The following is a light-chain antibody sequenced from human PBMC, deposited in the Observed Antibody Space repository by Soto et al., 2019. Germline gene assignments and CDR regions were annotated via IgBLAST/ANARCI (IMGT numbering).Light chain of an antibody. J-gene: IGKJ5*01. CDR2: EVS. V-gene: IGKV2D-29*02. CDR3: IQSYHFPPT. Sequence: DVVLTQPPLSLSVTPGQPASISCNSSQSLLHNGGETFLFWYLQKPGQSPQLLIYEVSNRFSGVPDRFSGGGSGTDFTLKISRLEPEDVGIYYCIQSYHFPPTFGQGTRVEI. CDR1: QSLLHNGGETF.